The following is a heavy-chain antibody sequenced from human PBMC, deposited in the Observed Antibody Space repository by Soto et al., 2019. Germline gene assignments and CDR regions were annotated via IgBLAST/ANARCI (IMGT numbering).Heavy chain of an antibody. Sequence: SETLSLTCTVSAASFSKYYWTWIWQPPGKGLEWIGYIYFNGNTKYNPSLEGRLTISIDTSKKEFSLKLTSVTAADAAVYYCASVTFGGIVLAHWGQGTLATVSS. CDR3: ASVTFGGIVLAH. CDR1: AASFSKYY. D-gene: IGHD3-16*01. V-gene: IGHV4-59*01. J-gene: IGHJ4*02. CDR2: IYFNGNT.